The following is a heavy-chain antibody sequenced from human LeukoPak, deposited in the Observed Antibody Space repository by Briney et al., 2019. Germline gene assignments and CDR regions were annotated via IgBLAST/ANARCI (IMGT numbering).Heavy chain of an antibody. CDR2: INPNSGGT. V-gene: IGHV1-2*02. CDR3: ARSRGLGTPFDY. J-gene: IGHJ4*02. D-gene: IGHD3/OR15-3a*01. CDR1: GYTFTGYY. Sequence: RASVKVSCKASGYTFTGYYMHWVRQAPGQGLEWMGWINPNSGGTNYAQKFQGRVTMTRDTSISTAYMELSRLRSDGTAVYYCARSRGLGTPFDYWGQGTLVTVSS.